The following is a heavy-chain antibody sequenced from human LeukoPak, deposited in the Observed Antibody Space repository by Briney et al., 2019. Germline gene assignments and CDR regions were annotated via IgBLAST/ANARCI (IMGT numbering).Heavy chain of an antibody. Sequence: GRSLRLSCAASGFTFSSYAMHWVRQAPGKGLEWVAVISYDGSNKYYADSVKGRFTISRDNSKNTLYLQMNSLRAEDTAVYYCAKTSMPLNPLVVAASGYYYYGMDVWGQGTTVTASS. V-gene: IGHV3-30*18. CDR1: GFTFSSYA. CDR2: ISYDGSNK. J-gene: IGHJ6*02. D-gene: IGHD2-15*01. CDR3: AKTSMPLNPLVVAASGYYYYGMDV.